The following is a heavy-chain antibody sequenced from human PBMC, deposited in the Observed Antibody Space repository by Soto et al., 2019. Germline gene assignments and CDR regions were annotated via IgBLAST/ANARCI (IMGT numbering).Heavy chain of an antibody. CDR2: IYHSGST. V-gene: IGHV4-4*02. D-gene: IGHD1-20*01. CDR3: ARQVTGSTGFDF. J-gene: IGHJ4*02. CDR1: SGSISSSNW. Sequence: SETLSLTCTVSSGSISSSNWWTWVRQPPGKGLEWIGEIYHSGSTNSNPSLKSRVTMSVDKSKNQFSLNLISVTAADTXVYYCARQVTGSTGFDFWGQGTLVTVSS.